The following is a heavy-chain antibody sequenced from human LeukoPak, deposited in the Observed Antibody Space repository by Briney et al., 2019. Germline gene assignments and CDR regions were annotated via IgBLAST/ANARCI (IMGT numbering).Heavy chain of an antibody. CDR2: INHSGST. CDR1: GGSISSGDYY. CDR3: ARGGEYYNARVWFDV. V-gene: IGHV4-39*07. D-gene: IGHD2/OR15-2a*01. Sequence: TSETLSLTCTVSGGSISSGDYYWSWIRQPPGKGLEWIGEINHSGSTNYNPSLKSRVTISVDTSKNQFSLKLSSVTAADTAVYYCARGGEYYNARVWFDVWGQGTMVTVSS. J-gene: IGHJ3*01.